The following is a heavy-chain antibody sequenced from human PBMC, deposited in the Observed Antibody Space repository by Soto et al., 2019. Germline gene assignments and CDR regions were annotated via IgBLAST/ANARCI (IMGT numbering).Heavy chain of an antibody. J-gene: IGHJ5*02. D-gene: IGHD5-12*01. V-gene: IGHV3-23*01. CDR3: AKGRDIVATVGGWFDP. Sequence: EVQLLESGGGLVQPGGSLRLSCAASGFTFSSYAMSWVRQAPGKGLEWVSAISGSGGSTYYADSVKGRFTISRDNSKNTLSLQMNSLGAEDTAVYYCAKGRDIVATVGGWFDPWGQGTLVTVSS. CDR1: GFTFSSYA. CDR2: ISGSGGST.